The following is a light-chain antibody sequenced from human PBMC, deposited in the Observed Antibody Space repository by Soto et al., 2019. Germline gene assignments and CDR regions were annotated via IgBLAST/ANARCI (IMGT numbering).Light chain of an antibody. J-gene: IGLJ1*01. CDR3: QSYDSSLSAYV. CDR2: GNT. Sequence: QSVLTQPPSVSGAPGQRVTISCTGGSSNIGANYDVHWYHQLPGSAPKLLIYGNTNRSSGVPDRFSGSTSGTSASLAISGLQAEDESVYFCQSYDSSLSAYVFGTGTKLTVL. CDR1: SSNIGANYD. V-gene: IGLV1-40*01.